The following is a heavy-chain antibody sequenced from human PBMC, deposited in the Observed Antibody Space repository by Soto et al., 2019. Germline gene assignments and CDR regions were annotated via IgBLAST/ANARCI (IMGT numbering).Heavy chain of an antibody. CDR2: ISAYNGNT. V-gene: IGHV1-18*04. D-gene: IGHD6-6*01. J-gene: IGHJ6*02. Sequence: ASVNVSCKASGYTFTSYGISWVRQAPGQWLEWMGWISAYNGNTKYAQKLQGRVTMTTDTSTSTAYMELRSLRSDDTAVYYCARSIDSSSVFYYYYGMDVWGQGTTVTVSS. CDR3: ARSIDSSSVFYYYYGMDV. CDR1: GYTFTSYG.